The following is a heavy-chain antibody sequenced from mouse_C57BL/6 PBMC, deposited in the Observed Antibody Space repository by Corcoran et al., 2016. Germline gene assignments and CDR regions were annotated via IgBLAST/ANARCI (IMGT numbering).Heavy chain of an antibody. J-gene: IGHJ2*01. V-gene: IGHV1-26*01. D-gene: IGHD2-4*01. CDR1: GYTFTDYY. CDR2: INPNNGGT. Sequence: EVQLQQSGPELVKPGASVKISCKASGYTFTDYYMNWVKQSHGKSLEWIGDINPNNGGTSYNQKFKGKATLTVDKSSSTAYMELRSLTSEDSAVYYCAPIYYDYDMYYFDYWGQGTTLTVSS. CDR3: APIYYDYDMYYFDY.